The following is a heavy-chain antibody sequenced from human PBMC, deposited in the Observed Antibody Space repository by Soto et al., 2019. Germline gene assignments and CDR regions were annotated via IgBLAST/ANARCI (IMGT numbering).Heavy chain of an antibody. CDR1: GGTFSSYT. CDR3: ARDLLIAARPTPY. V-gene: IGHV1-69*04. J-gene: IGHJ4*02. Sequence: ASVKVSCKASGGTFSSYTISWVRQAPGQGLEWMGRIIPILGIANYAQKFQGRVTITADKSTSTAYMELSSLRSEDTAVYYCARDLLIAARPTPYWGQGTLVTVSS. D-gene: IGHD6-6*01. CDR2: IIPILGIA.